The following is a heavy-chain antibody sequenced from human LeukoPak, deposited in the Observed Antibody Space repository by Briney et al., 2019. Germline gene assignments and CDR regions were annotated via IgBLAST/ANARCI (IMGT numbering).Heavy chain of an antibody. Sequence: SETLSLTCTVSGGSISSGSYYWSWIRQPAGKGLEWIGRIYTSGSTNYNPSLKSRVTISVDTSKNQFSLKVSAVTASDTAVYYCARDNYYDSSGPWGQGTLVTVSS. CDR2: IYTSGST. J-gene: IGHJ5*02. V-gene: IGHV4-61*02. D-gene: IGHD3-22*01. CDR1: GGSISSGSYY. CDR3: ARDNYYDSSGP.